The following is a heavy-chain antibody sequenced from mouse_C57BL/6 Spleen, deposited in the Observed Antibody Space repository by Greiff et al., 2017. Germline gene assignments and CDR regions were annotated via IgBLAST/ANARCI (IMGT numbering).Heavy chain of an antibody. J-gene: IGHJ2*01. CDR1: GYTFTSYW. V-gene: IGHV1-50*01. Sequence: QVQLQQPGAELVKPGASVKLSCKASGYTFTSYWMQWVKQRPGQGLEWIGEIDPSDSYTNYNQKFKGKATLTVDTSSSTAYMQLSSLTSEDSAVYYCATRPGPYYFDYWGQGTTLTVSS. CDR3: ATRPGPYYFDY. D-gene: IGHD3-2*02. CDR2: IDPSDSYT.